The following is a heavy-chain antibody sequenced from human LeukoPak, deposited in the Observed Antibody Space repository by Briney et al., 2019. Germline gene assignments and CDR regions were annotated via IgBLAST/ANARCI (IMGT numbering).Heavy chain of an antibody. D-gene: IGHD3-22*01. V-gene: IGHV1-69*05. CDR3: ARVDYYDSSHY. Sequence: SVKVSCKASGGTFSSYAISWVRQAPGQVLEWMGRIIPIFGTANYAQKFQGRVTITTDESTSTAYMELSSLRSEDTAVYYCARVDYYDSSHYWGQGTLVTVSS. J-gene: IGHJ4*02. CDR2: IIPIFGTA. CDR1: GGTFSSYA.